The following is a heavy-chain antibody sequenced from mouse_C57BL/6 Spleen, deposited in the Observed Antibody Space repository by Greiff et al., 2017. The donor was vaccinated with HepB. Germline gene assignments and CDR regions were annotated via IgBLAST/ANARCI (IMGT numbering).Heavy chain of an antibody. J-gene: IGHJ1*03. D-gene: IGHD4-1*01. Sequence: QVQLQQPGAELVKPGASVKLSCKASGYTFTSYWMHWVKQRPGRGLEWIGRIDPNSGGTKYNEKFKSKATLTVDKPSSTAYMQLSSLTSEDSAVYYCARSDWDGGYWYFDVWGTGTTVTVSS. CDR1: GYTFTSYW. V-gene: IGHV1-72*01. CDR2: IDPNSGGT. CDR3: ARSDWDGGYWYFDV.